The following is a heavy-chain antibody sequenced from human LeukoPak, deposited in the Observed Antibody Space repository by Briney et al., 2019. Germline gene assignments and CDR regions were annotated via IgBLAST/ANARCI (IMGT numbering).Heavy chain of an antibody. J-gene: IGHJ3*02. CDR1: GFTFTNSW. V-gene: IGHV3-7*01. CDR2: IKPDGGET. D-gene: IGHD1/OR15-1a*01. Sequence: GGSLRLSCGAFGFTFTNSWMAWVRQAPGKGLEWVATIKPDGGETNYVDSVKGRFTISRDNDKNSLYLQMNSLRAEDTAVYYCAREAYNWNIDVFDTWGQGTMVTVSS. CDR3: AREAYNWNIDVFDT.